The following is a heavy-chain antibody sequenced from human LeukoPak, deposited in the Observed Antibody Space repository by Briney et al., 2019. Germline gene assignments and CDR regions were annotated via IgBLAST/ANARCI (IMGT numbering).Heavy chain of an antibody. V-gene: IGHV1-46*01. CDR2: INPSGGST. CDR3: AGGSYYGGIDY. J-gene: IGHJ4*02. CDR1: GYTFTNYY. D-gene: IGHD1-26*01. Sequence: ASVKVSCKASGYTFTNYYMHWVRQAPGQGLEWMGIINPSGGSTNCAQKFQGRVTMTRDTSTSTVYMELSTLRSEDTAVYYCAGGSYYGGIDYWGQGTLVTVSS.